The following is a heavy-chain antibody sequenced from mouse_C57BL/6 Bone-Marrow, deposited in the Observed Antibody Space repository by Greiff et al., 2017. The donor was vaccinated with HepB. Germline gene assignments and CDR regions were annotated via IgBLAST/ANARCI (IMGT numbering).Heavy chain of an antibody. CDR2: IRSKSNNYAT. V-gene: IGHV10-1*01. J-gene: IGHJ4*01. CDR1: GFSFNTYA. CDR3: VRPFYYYAMDY. Sequence: EVQGVESGGGLVQPKGSLKLSCAASGFSFNTYAMNWVRQAPGKGLEWVARIRSKSNNYATYYADSVKDRFTISRDDSQSMLYLQMNNLKTEDTAMYYCVRPFYYYAMDYWGQGTSVTVSS.